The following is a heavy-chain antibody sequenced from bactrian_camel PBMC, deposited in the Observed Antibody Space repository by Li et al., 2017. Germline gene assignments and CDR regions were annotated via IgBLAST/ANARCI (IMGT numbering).Heavy chain of an antibody. J-gene: IGHJ4*01. CDR3: VCGSTWGFSLNY. Sequence: VQLVESGGGLVQPGESLRLSCAPSGFTLSMYYMAWVRQAPGKGLEWVSSIGVSNDAYYSHSVKGRFTISEDNAKNTVYLQMNSLKPEDTAVYYCVCGSTWGFSLNYWGQGTQVTVS. CDR2: IGVSNDA. V-gene: IGHV3S40*01. CDR1: GFTLSMYY. D-gene: IGHD6*01.